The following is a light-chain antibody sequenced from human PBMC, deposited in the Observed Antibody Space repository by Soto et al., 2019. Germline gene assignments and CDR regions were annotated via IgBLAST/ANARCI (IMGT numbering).Light chain of an antibody. CDR2: GAS. CDR1: RRVLHRSNNSNS. V-gene: IGKV4-1*01. J-gene: IGKJ4*02. CDR3: QQYYSSPLT. Sequence: DIVMFPHSASPLAFSGEGGTFLSRSGRRVLHRSNNSNSLAWYQQKLGQPPKFIFYGASTRESGVPDRFSGSGSGTDFTLTISSLQAEDVAVYYCQQYYSSPLTFGEGTKVDIK.